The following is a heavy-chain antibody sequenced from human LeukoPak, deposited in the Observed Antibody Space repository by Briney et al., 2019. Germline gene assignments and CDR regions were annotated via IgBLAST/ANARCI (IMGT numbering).Heavy chain of an antibody. CDR1: GGYISGYF. CDR3: AREPTSGREPTSGRPLDY. J-gene: IGHJ4*02. Sequence: SDTLSLTCTVSGGYISGYFWSWLRQPAGKGLEWIGRMYSSGSNIYNPSLKSRVTMSLDTSKNHFSLNLTSVTAADTAVYYCAREPTSGREPTSGRPLDYWGQGSLVTVS. V-gene: IGHV4-4*07. CDR2: MYSSGSN. D-gene: IGHD5-12*01.